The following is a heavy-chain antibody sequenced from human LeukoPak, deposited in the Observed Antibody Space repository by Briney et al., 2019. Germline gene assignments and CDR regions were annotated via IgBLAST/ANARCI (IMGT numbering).Heavy chain of an antibody. CDR1: GGSISSGGYY. J-gene: IGHJ6*02. V-gene: IGHV4-31*03. CDR2: IYYSGST. CDR3: ARGRRLLGYCSSTSCSPYYYGMDV. D-gene: IGHD2-2*01. Sequence: SQTLSLTCTVSGGSISSGGYYWSWIRQHPGKGLEWIGYIYYSGSTYYNPSLKSRVTISVDTSKNQFSLKLSSVTAADTAVYYCARGRRLLGYCSSTSCSPYYYGMDVWGQGTTVTVSS.